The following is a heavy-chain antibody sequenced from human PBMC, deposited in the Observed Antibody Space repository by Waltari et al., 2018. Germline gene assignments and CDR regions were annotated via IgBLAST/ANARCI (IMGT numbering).Heavy chain of an antibody. J-gene: IGHJ6*02. CDR1: GFMFRSHG. CDR2: IWYDGSGT. D-gene: IGHD3-3*01. Sequence: QVQVVESGGGVVQPGTSLRLSCETSGFMFRSHGMHWVRKATGRGLEWVGVIWYDGSGTFYADSVMGRFTISRDNAKNTLYLQMNTLTAEDAGMYYCARDRSFWSGYHAMDVWGQGTSVTVSS. CDR3: ARDRSFWSGYHAMDV. V-gene: IGHV3-33*01.